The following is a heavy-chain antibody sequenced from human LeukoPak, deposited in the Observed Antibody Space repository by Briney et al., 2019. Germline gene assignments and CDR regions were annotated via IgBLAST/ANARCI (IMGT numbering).Heavy chain of an antibody. CDR2: IYYSGST. CDR1: GGSISSGDYY. J-gene: IGHJ4*02. V-gene: IGHV4-30-4*01. Sequence: SETLSLTCTVSGGSISSGDYYWSWIRQPPGKGLEWIGYIYYSGSTYYNPSLKSRVTISVDTSKNQFPLKLSSVTAADTAVYYCAREGYYGSGSYSPTDYWGQGTLVTVSS. D-gene: IGHD3-10*01. CDR3: AREGYYGSGSYSPTDY.